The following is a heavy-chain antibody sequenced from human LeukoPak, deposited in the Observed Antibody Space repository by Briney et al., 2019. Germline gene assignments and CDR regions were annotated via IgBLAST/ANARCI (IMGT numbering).Heavy chain of an antibody. J-gene: IGHJ3*02. CDR2: VSWNSGSI. V-gene: IGHV3-9*01. CDR1: GFTFDDYA. D-gene: IGHD3-22*01. CDR3: ATTYYYDSSRAFDI. Sequence: GGSLRFSCAGSGFTFDDYAMHWVRHAPGKGLEWGSGVSWNSGSIGYADSVKGRFTISRDNAKNSLYLQMNSLRAEDTALYYCATTYYYDSSRAFDIWGQGTMVTVSS.